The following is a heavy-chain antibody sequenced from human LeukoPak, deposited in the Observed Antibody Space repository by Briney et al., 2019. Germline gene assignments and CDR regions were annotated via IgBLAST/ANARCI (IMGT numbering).Heavy chain of an antibody. J-gene: IGHJ3*02. CDR2: ISGSGGST. V-gene: IGHV3-23*01. CDR3: AKSLRWNGAFDI. Sequence: GGSLRLSCAASGCTFSSYAMSWVRQAPGKGLEWVSAISGSGGSTYYADSVKGRFTISRDNSKNTLYLQMNSLRAEDTAVYYCAKSLRWNGAFDIWGQGTMVTVSS. CDR1: GCTFSSYA. D-gene: IGHD1-1*01.